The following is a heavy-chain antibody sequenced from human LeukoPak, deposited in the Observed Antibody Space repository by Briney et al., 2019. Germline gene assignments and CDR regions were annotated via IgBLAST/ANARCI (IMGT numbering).Heavy chain of an antibody. V-gene: IGHV1-18*01. CDR2: ISAYNGNT. J-gene: IGHJ6*03. D-gene: IGHD6-19*01. Sequence: GASVKVSCKASGYTFASYGISWVRQAPGQGLEWMGWISAYNGNTNYAQKLQGRVTMTTDTSTSTAYMELRSLRSDDTAVYYCARACGWYIGYYYYYMDVWGKGTTVTVSS. CDR3: ARACGWYIGYYYYYMDV. CDR1: GYTFASYG.